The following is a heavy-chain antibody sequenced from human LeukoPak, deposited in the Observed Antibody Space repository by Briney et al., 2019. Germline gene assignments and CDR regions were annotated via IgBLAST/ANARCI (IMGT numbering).Heavy chain of an antibody. V-gene: IGHV4-38-2*02. CDR3: ARDQGVIEGYDY. D-gene: IGHD2/OR15-2a*01. Sequence: SETLSLTCTVSGYSISSGYFWGWIRQSPGKGLEWIGTIHHSGTTYYNPSLKSRVTISVDTSKNQFSLKLSSVTAADTAVYYCARDQGVIEGYDYWGQGTLVTVSS. CDR2: IHHSGTT. J-gene: IGHJ4*02. CDR1: GYSISSGYF.